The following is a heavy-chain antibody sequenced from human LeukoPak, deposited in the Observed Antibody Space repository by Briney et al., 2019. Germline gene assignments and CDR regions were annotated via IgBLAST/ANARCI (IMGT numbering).Heavy chain of an antibody. Sequence: PSETLSLTCAVSGGSISSSNWWSWVRQPPGKGLEWIGEIYHGGSTSYNPSLESRVTISVDKSKNQFSLKLNSVTAADTAVYYCARGGYSYGTGWDYFDYWGQGTLVTVSS. CDR1: GGSISSSNW. D-gene: IGHD5-18*01. CDR3: ARGGYSYGTGWDYFDY. CDR2: IYHGGST. J-gene: IGHJ4*02. V-gene: IGHV4-4*02.